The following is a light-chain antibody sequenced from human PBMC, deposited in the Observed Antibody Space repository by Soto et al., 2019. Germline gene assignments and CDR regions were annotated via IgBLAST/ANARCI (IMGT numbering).Light chain of an antibody. CDR1: QSISSW. V-gene: IGKV1-5*01. J-gene: IGKJ2*01. CDR3: QPYNSHPYT. CDR2: DAS. Sequence: DIQMTQSPSTLSASVGDRVTITCRASQSISSWLAWYQQKPGKAPKLRIYDASSLESGVPSRFSGSGSGTEFTLTISSLQPDDFATYYCQPYNSHPYTFGQGTELEIK.